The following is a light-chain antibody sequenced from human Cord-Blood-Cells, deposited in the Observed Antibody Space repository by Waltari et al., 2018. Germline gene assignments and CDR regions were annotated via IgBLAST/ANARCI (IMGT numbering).Light chain of an antibody. Sequence: QSALTQPASVSGSPGQSITISCTGTSSHVGGYNYVSWYQQHPGKAPKPMIYDVSKRPSGVSNRFSGSKSGNTASLTISGLQAEDEADYYCSSYTSSSTWVFGGGTKLTVL. J-gene: IGLJ3*02. CDR2: DVS. CDR1: SSHVGGYNY. V-gene: IGLV2-14*01. CDR3: SSYTSSSTWV.